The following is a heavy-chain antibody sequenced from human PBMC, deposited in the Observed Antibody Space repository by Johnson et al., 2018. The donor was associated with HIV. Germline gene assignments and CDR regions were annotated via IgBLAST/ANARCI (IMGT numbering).Heavy chain of an antibody. J-gene: IGHJ3*02. Sequence: VQLVESGGGLVQPGGSLRLSCAASGFTFSSYAMSWVRQAPGKGLEWVSVIYSGGSTYYADSVKGRFTISRDNSKNTLYLQMNSLRAEDTAVYYCARDGQDRDDAFDIWGQGTMVTVSS. D-gene: IGHD3-22*01. V-gene: IGHV3-66*01. CDR2: IYSGGST. CDR3: ARDGQDRDDAFDI. CDR1: GFTFSSYA.